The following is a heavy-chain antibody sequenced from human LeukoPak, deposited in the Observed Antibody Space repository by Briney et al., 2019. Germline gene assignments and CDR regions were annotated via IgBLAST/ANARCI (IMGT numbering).Heavy chain of an antibody. CDR1: GYSFTSHW. V-gene: IGHV5-51*01. D-gene: IGHD4-17*01. CDR3: ARQVTTYESVDY. J-gene: IGHJ4*02. CDR2: IYRGDSDI. Sequence: GESLKISCKVSGYSFTSHWIGWVRQMPGKGLEWMGIIYRGDSDIRYSPSFQGQVTISADKSISTAYLQWSSLKASDTAMYYCARQVTTYESVDYWGQGTLVTVSS.